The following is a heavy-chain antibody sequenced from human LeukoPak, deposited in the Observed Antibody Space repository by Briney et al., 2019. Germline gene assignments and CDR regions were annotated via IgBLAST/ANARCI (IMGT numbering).Heavy chain of an antibody. D-gene: IGHD3-3*01. Sequence: GGSLRLSCAASGFTFSSYEMNWVRQAPGKGLEWVSYISSSGSTIYYADSVKGRFTISRDNAKNSLYLQMNSLRAEDTAVYYCAREYYDFWSGYYNAFDYWGQGTLVTVSS. V-gene: IGHV3-48*03. CDR1: GFTFSSYE. CDR2: ISSSGSTI. J-gene: IGHJ4*02. CDR3: AREYYDFWSGYYNAFDY.